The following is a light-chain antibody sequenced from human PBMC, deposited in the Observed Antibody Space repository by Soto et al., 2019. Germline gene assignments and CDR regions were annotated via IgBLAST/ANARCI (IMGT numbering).Light chain of an antibody. CDR1: QDIKNY. J-gene: IGKJ4*01. V-gene: IGKV1-33*01. CDR3: QQCADFIT. CDR2: EAS. Sequence: DIQMTQSPSSLSASVGDRVTITCQASQDIKNYLNWYQQKPGKAPKLLIYEASNLETGVPSRFSGSGEGRSFTVTISSLQPEDIATYYCQQCADFITFGGGTRIEIK.